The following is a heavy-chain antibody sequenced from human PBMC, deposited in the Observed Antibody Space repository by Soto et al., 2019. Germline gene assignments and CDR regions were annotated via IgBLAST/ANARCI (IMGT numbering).Heavy chain of an antibody. CDR2: IYHSGST. CDR3: ARDYMVRGVMRWFDP. CDR1: GGSISSSNW. J-gene: IGHJ5*02. Sequence: QVQLQESGPGLVKPSGTLSLTCAVSGGSISSSNWWSWVRQPPGKGLEWIGEIYHSGSTNYNPSLKRRVTLSVDKSKNQFSLKLSSVTAADTAVYYCARDYMVRGVMRWFDPWGQGTLVTVSS. V-gene: IGHV4-4*02. D-gene: IGHD3-10*01.